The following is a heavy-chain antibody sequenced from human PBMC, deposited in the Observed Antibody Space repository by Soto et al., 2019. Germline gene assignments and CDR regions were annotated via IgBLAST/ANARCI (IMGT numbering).Heavy chain of an antibody. Sequence: ASVKVSCKASGYTFTDYHIHWVRQAPGQGLEWMGWISPHSGGTNYAQKFQGRVAMTWDTSISTAYLELSRLRSDDTAVYFCVRFMILDVSLDYWGLGTLVTVSS. CDR3: VRFMILDVSLDY. CDR2: ISPHSGGT. D-gene: IGHD3-22*01. V-gene: IGHV1-2*02. CDR1: GYTFTDYH. J-gene: IGHJ4*02.